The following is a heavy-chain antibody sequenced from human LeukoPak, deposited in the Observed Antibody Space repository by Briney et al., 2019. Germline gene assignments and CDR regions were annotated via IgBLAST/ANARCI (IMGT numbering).Heavy chain of an antibody. Sequence: GGSLRLSCAASGFTFSNYWMSWVRQAPGKGLEWVANIKQDGSEIYYVDSVKGRFTISRDNAKNSLYLQMNSLRVEDTAVYYCARDLGRNWNYDDYWGQGTLVTVSS. CDR2: IKQDGSEI. J-gene: IGHJ4*02. V-gene: IGHV3-7*01. CDR1: GFTFSNYW. D-gene: IGHD1-1*01. CDR3: ARDLGRNWNYDDY.